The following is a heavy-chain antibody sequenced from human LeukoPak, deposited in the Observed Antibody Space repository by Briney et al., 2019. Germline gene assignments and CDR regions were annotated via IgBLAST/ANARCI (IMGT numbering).Heavy chain of an antibody. J-gene: IGHJ4*02. V-gene: IGHV3-30-3*01. D-gene: IGHD5-18*01. CDR1: GFTFSSYA. CDR3: ARDWAAMGNLDY. CDR2: ISYDGSNK. Sequence: PGGSLRLSCAASGFTFSSYAMHWFRQAPGKGLEWVAVISYDGSNKYYADSVKGRVTISRDNSKNTLYLQMNSLRAEDTAVYYCARDWAAMGNLDYWGQGTLVTVSS.